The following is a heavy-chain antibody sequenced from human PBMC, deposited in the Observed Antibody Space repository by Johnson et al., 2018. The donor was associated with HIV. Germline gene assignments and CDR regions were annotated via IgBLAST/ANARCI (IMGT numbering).Heavy chain of an antibody. CDR3: ARDQVGILWDAFDI. J-gene: IGHJ3*02. CDR2: ISYDGSNK. Sequence: QVQLVESGGGVVQPGRSLRLSCAASGFTFSSYAMHWVRQAPGKGLEWVAVISYDGSNKYYADSVKGRFTISRDNSKNTLYLQMNSLRAEDTAVYYCARDQVGILWDAFDIWGQGTMVTVSS. D-gene: IGHD3-10*01. CDR1: GFTFSSYA. V-gene: IGHV3-30-3*01.